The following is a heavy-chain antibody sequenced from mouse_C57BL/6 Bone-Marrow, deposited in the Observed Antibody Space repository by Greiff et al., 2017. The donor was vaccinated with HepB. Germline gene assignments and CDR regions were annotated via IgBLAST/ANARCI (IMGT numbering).Heavy chain of an antibody. Sequence: VQLQQSGPGLAKPSQTLSLTCSVTGYSITSDYWNWIRKFPGNKLEYMGYISYSGSTYYNPSLKSRLSITRDTSKNQYYLQLNSVNTEDTATYYCARWDSSGTGAMDYWGQGTSVTVSS. V-gene: IGHV3-8*01. CDR1: GYSITSDY. CDR3: ARWDSSGTGAMDY. D-gene: IGHD3-2*02. CDR2: ISYSGST. J-gene: IGHJ4*01.